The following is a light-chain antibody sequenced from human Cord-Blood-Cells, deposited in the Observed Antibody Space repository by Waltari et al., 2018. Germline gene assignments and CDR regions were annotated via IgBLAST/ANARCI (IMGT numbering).Light chain of an antibody. J-gene: IGLJ2*01. Sequence: QSALTQPRSVSGSPGQSVTISCTGTSSDVGGYNYVSWYQQPPGKAPKLMIYDVSKRPSVVPVRFSVAKSGNTASLSISGLQAEDEADYYCCSYAGSYTFVVFGGGTKLTVL. CDR2: DVS. CDR1: SSDVGGYNY. CDR3: CSYAGSYTFVV. V-gene: IGLV2-11*01.